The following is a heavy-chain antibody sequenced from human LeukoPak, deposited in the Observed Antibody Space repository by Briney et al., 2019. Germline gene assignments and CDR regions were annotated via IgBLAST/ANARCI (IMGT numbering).Heavy chain of an antibody. V-gene: IGHV3-23*01. Sequence: PGGSLRLSCAASGFTFSSYAMSWVRQAPGKGLEWDSAISGSGGSTYYADSVKGRFTISRDNSKNTLYLQMNSLRAEDTAVYYCAARYSSSWLSPDDYWGQGTLVTVSS. CDR2: ISGSGGST. CDR1: GFTFSSYA. J-gene: IGHJ4*02. CDR3: AARYSSSWLSPDDY. D-gene: IGHD6-13*01.